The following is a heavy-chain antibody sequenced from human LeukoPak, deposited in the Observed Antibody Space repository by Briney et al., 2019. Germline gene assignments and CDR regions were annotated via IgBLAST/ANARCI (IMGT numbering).Heavy chain of an antibody. Sequence: GESLRISCKGSGYSFTSYWISWVRQMPGKGLEWMGRIDPSDSYTNYSPSFQGHVTISADKSISTAYLQWSSLKASDTAMYYCASSEAIVATYDFWGQGTLVTVSS. D-gene: IGHD5-12*01. J-gene: IGHJ4*02. CDR1: GYSFTSYW. CDR3: ASSEAIVATYDF. CDR2: IDPSDSYT. V-gene: IGHV5-10-1*01.